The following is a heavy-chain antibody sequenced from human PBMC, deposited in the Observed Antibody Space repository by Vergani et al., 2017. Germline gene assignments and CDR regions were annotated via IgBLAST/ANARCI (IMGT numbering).Heavy chain of an antibody. V-gene: IGHV1-69*01. D-gene: IGHD3-10*01. J-gene: IGHJ6*03. CDR3: ARGGSDYMDV. CDR1: GGTFSSYA. CDR2: IIPIFGTA. Sequence: VQLLESGGSLKQPGGSVRLSCKASGGTFSSYAISWVRQAPGQGLEWMGGIIPIFGTANYAQKFQGRVTITADESTSTAYMELSSLRSEDTAVYYCARGGSDYMDVWGKGTTVTVSS.